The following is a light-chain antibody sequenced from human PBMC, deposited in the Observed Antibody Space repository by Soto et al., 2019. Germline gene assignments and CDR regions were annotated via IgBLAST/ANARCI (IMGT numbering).Light chain of an antibody. J-gene: IGKJ2*01. CDR2: AAS. Sequence: AIRMTQSPSSLSASTGDRVTITCRASQGISSYLAWYQQKPGKAPKLLIYAASTLQSGVPSRFSGSGSGTDFNLTISCLQSEDFATYYCKQYYSYSYTFGQGTKLEIK. V-gene: IGKV1-8*01. CDR1: QGISSY. CDR3: KQYYSYSYT.